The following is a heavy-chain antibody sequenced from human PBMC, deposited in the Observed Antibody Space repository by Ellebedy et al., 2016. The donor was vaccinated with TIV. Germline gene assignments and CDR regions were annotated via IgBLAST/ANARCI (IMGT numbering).Heavy chain of an antibody. CDR2: IDTGGDT. CDR3: ARRITGTYGDDALDI. J-gene: IGHJ3*02. CDR1: GFTVSYTY. Sequence: GESLKISCAASGFTVSYTYMSWVRQAPGKGLEWVSLIDTGGDTYYAGSVKGRFTISRDSSKNTVFLSMNSLRADDTAVYDCARRITGTYGDDALDIWGQGTMVTVS. V-gene: IGHV3-53*01. D-gene: IGHD1-7*01.